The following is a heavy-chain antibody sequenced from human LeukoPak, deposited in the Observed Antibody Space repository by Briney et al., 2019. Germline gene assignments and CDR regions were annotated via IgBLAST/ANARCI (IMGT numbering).Heavy chain of an antibody. J-gene: IGHJ6*04. Sequence: SVKASCKASGGTFSSYAISWVRQAPGQGLEWVGGIIPIFGTANYAQKFQGRVTITADESTSTAYMELSSLRSEDTAVYYCAETRGRPHYYYGMDVWGKGTTVTVSS. V-gene: IGHV1-69*13. CDR1: GGTFSSYA. D-gene: IGHD1-1*01. CDR2: IIPIFGTA. CDR3: AETRGRPHYYYGMDV.